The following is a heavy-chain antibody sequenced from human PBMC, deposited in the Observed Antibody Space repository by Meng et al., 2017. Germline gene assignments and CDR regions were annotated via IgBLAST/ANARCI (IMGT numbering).Heavy chain of an antibody. CDR2: IRSKAYGGTT. V-gene: IGHV3-49*03. Sequence: GESLKISCTASGFTFGDYAMSWFRQAPGKGLEWVGFIRSKAYGGTTEYAASVKGRFTISRDESKSIAYLQMNSLKTEDTAVYYCTPNYYYDSSGYYYYFDYWGQGTLVTVSS. CDR3: TPNYYYDSSGYYYYFDY. CDR1: GFTFGDYA. J-gene: IGHJ4*02. D-gene: IGHD3-22*01.